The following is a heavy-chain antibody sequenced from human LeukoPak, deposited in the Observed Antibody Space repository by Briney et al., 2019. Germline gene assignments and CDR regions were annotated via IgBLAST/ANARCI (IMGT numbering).Heavy chain of an antibody. D-gene: IGHD3-10*01. CDR3: ARGSVSRFGELVRFDP. Sequence: GASVKVSCKASGGTFSSYAISWVRQAPGQGLEWMGGIIPIFGTANYAQKFQGRVTITADESTSTAYMELSSLRSEDTAVYYCARGSVSRFGELVRFDPWGQGTLVTVSS. V-gene: IGHV1-69*13. CDR2: IIPIFGTA. J-gene: IGHJ5*02. CDR1: GGTFSSYA.